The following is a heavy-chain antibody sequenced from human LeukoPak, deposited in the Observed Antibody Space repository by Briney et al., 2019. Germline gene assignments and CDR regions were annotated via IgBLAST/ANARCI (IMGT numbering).Heavy chain of an antibody. V-gene: IGHV1-46*01. Sequence: ASVKVSCKASGGTFISYYMHWVRQAPGQGLEWMGIINPSGGSTSYAQKFQGRVTMTRDMSTSTVYMELSSLRSEDTAVYYCARAPVYCGGDCYEAAFDIWGQGTMVTVSS. J-gene: IGHJ3*02. D-gene: IGHD2-21*02. CDR3: ARAPVYCGGDCYEAAFDI. CDR1: GGTFISYY. CDR2: INPSGGST.